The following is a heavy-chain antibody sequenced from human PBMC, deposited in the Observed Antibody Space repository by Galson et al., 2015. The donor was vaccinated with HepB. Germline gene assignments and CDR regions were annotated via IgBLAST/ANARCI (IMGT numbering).Heavy chain of an antibody. D-gene: IGHD6-19*01. Sequence: SVKVSCKASGYTFTSYGISWVRQAPGQGLERMGGIIPIFGTANYAQKFQGRVTITADESTSTAYMELSSLRSEDTAVYYCARIAVAAGGDYWGQGTLVTVSS. CDR1: GYTFTSYG. CDR2: IIPIFGTA. CDR3: ARIAVAAGGDY. V-gene: IGHV1-69*13. J-gene: IGHJ4*02.